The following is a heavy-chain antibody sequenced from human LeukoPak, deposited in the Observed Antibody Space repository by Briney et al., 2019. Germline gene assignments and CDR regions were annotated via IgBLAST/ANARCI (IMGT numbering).Heavy chain of an antibody. CDR2: ISGDGVST. CDR1: GLPIGDFA. V-gene: IGHV3-43*02. CDR3: ARESGKFDY. Sequence: GGFLRLSCVASGLPIGDFAMHWVRQAPGQGLEWVSLISGDGVSTFFTDSVKGRFSISRDNSKNSLFLEMSSLRTEDTAMYYCARESGKFDYWGQGTLVAVSS. J-gene: IGHJ4*02.